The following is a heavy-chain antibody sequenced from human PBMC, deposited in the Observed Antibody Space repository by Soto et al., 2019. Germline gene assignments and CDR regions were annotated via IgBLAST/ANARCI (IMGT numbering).Heavy chain of an antibody. V-gene: IGHV3-15*01. D-gene: IGHD3-9*01. CDR1: GFTFSNAW. Sequence: PGGSLRLSCAASGFTFSNAWMSWVRQAPGKGLEWVGRIKSKTDGGTTDYAAPVKGRFTISRDDSKNTLSLQMSSLKASDTAIYFCARLELTGLDNWGQGTPVTVSS. CDR3: ARLELTGLDN. J-gene: IGHJ4*02. CDR2: IKSKTDGGTT.